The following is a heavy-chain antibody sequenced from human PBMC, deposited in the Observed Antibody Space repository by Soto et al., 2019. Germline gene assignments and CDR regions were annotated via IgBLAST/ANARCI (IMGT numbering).Heavy chain of an antibody. CDR3: ARDGESIKIFCVVRKQYYQCMNV. Sequence: DSVKVSCKASGYTFTSYYMHWVRQAPGQGLEWMGIINPSGGSTSYAQKFQGRVTMTRDTSTSTVYMELSSLRSEDTAVYYCARDGESIKIFCVVRKQYYQCMNVLGNATTVTVSS. D-gene: IGHD3-3*01. V-gene: IGHV1-46*03. CDR1: GYTFTSYY. CDR2: INPSGGST. J-gene: IGHJ6*03.